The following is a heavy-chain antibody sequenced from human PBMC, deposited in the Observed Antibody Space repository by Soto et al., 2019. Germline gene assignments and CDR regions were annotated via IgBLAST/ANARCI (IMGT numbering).Heavy chain of an antibody. V-gene: IGHV3-72*01. J-gene: IGHJ4*02. CDR1: GFTFIDRY. Sequence: LRLSCAAAGFTFIDRYMDWVRQAPGKGLEWVGRTKNKANSYTTEYAASVKGRFTISRDYSRDSVYLQMNSLKTDDTAVYYCTIEGAYPGPDFDYWGQGTLVTVSS. D-gene: IGHD3-16*01. CDR2: TKNKANSYTT. CDR3: TIEGAYPGPDFDY.